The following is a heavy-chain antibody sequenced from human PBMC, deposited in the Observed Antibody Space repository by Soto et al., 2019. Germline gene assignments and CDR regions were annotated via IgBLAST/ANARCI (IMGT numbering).Heavy chain of an antibody. J-gene: IGHJ4*02. D-gene: IGHD2-8*01. CDR3: AIDTYCANGVCYKFDY. CDR2: IWYDGSNK. Sequence: GGSLRLSCAASGITFSSYGMHWVRQAPGKGLEWVAVIWYDGSNKYYADSVKGRFTISRDNSKDTLYLQMNSLRADDTAVYYCAIDTYCANGVCYKFDYWGQGTLVTVSS. CDR1: GITFSSYG. V-gene: IGHV3-33*01.